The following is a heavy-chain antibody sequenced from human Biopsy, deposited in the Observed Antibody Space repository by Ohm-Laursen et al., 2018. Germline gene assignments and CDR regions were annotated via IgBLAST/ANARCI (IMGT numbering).Heavy chain of an antibody. J-gene: IGHJ4*02. CDR3: VRLNRRGNIIFFDY. V-gene: IGHV4-59*08. Sequence: TLSLTCTVSGGSITADFWTWIRQTPGERLEWIGYRFHSGSPMYNPSLKSRVTISVDTSKSQFYLTLTSVTAADTAVYYCVRLNRRGNIIFFDYWGRGTLVTVSS. CDR2: RFHSGSP. CDR1: GGSITADF. D-gene: IGHD3/OR15-3a*01.